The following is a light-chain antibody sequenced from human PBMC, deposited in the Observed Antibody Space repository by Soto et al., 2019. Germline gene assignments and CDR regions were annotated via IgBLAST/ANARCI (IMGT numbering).Light chain of an antibody. V-gene: IGLV2-14*01. Sequence: QSVLTQPASVSGSPGQSITISCTGTDSDIGGYNYVSWYQQHPGKAPKLMIYGVSNRPSGVSNRFSGSKSGNTAALTISYLQADVEANYYCSSFTCSTTPHVVFCGGTKLTVL. CDR1: DSDIGGYNY. CDR2: GVS. CDR3: SSFTCSTTPHVV. J-gene: IGLJ2*01.